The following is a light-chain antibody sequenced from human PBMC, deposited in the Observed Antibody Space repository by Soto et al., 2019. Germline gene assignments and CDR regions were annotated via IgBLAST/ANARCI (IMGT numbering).Light chain of an antibody. Sequence: DIQMTQSPSSLSASVGDRVTITCRASQTISTYLNWYQQKPGKAPKLLIYAASSLQSGVPSRFSGSGSGTAFTLTISSLQPEDFATYYCQQSDSAPFTFGPVTKLDIK. CDR2: AAS. CDR3: QQSDSAPFT. CDR1: QTISTY. V-gene: IGKV1-39*01. J-gene: IGKJ3*01.